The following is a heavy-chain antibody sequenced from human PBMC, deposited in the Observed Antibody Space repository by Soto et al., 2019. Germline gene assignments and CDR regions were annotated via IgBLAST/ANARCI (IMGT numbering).Heavy chain of an antibody. CDR1: GGSFSGYY. Sequence: SETLSLTCAGYGGSFSGYYCSWIRQPPWKGLEWIGEINHSGSTNYNPSLKSRVTISVDTSKNQFSLKLSSVTAADTAVYYCAICLMQLWFTGVLPIPYKWFDPLGQRTLVTVCS. D-gene: IGHD5-18*01. J-gene: IGHJ5*02. CDR2: INHSGST. CDR3: AICLMQLWFTGVLPIPYKWFDP. V-gene: IGHV4-34*01.